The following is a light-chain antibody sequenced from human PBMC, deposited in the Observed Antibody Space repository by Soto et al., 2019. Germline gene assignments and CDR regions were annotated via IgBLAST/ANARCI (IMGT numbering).Light chain of an antibody. J-gene: IGKJ1*01. CDR1: QSISSW. Sequence: IQMTPSPSTLSASVEDRVTITCRASQSISSWLAWYQQKPGKAPKLLMYDASSLDSGVPSRFSGSGSGTEFTLTISSLQPDDFATYYCQQYNSYWTFGQGAKVDIK. CDR2: DAS. V-gene: IGKV1-5*01. CDR3: QQYNSYWT.